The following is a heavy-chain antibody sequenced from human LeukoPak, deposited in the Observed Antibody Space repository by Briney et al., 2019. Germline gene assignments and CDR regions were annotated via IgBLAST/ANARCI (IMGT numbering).Heavy chain of an antibody. Sequence: GASVKVSCKASGYTFTGYYMHWVRQAPGQGLEWMGRIKPNSGGTNYAQKFQGRVTITTDESTSTAYMELSSLRSEDTAVYYCARDSGGSPDWFDPWGQGTLVTVSS. V-gene: IGHV1-2*06. CDR1: GYTFTGYY. CDR2: IKPNSGGT. D-gene: IGHD2-15*01. J-gene: IGHJ5*02. CDR3: ARDSGGSPDWFDP.